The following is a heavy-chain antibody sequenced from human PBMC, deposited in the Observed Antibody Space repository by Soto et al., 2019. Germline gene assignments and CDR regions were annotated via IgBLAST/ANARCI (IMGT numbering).Heavy chain of an antibody. J-gene: IGHJ5*02. D-gene: IGHD6-6*01. V-gene: IGHV4-30-4*01. CDR2: IYYSGST. CDR1: GGSISSGDYY. Sequence: PSETLSLTCTVSGGSISSGDYYWSWIRQPPGKGLEWIGYIYYSGSTYYSPSLKSRVTISVDTSKNQFSLKLSSVTAADTAVYYCARERPVGARLDPWGQGTLVTVSS. CDR3: ARERPVGARLDP.